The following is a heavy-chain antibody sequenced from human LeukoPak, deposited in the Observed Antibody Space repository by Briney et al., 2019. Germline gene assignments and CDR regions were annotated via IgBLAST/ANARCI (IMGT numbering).Heavy chain of an antibody. J-gene: IGHJ4*02. CDR2: IYSGGST. CDR1: GFTVSSNY. V-gene: IGHV3-66*02. CDR3: ARVSCAGDCYPPHYFDY. D-gene: IGHD2-21*02. Sequence: GGSLRLSCAASGFTVSSNYMSWVRQAPGKGLEWVSVIYSGGSTYYADSVKGRFTISRDNSKNALYLQMNSLRAEDTAVYYCARVSCAGDCYPPHYFDYWGQGTLVTVSS.